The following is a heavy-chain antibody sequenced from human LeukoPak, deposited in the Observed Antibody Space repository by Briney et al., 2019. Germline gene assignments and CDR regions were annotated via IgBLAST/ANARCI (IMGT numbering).Heavy chain of an antibody. CDR1: GFTFSSYW. J-gene: IGHJ6*02. D-gene: IGHD2-21*02. Sequence: SGGSLRLSCAASGFTFSSYWMRWVRQAPGKGLVWVSRINSDGSSTSYADSVKGRFTISRDNSKNTLYLQMNSLRAEDTAVYYCARDRAAYCGGDCYAPLDVWGQGTTVTVSS. CDR3: ARDRAAYCGGDCYAPLDV. V-gene: IGHV3-74*01. CDR2: INSDGSST.